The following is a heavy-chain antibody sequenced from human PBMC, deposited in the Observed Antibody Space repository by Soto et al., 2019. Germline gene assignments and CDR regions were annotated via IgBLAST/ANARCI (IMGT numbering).Heavy chain of an antibody. D-gene: IGHD5-18*01. V-gene: IGHV4-30-4*01. CDR2: ISYSGST. Sequence: QVQLQESGPGLVKPSQTLSLTCTVPGKGLEWIGFISYSGSTYYSLSLKSRVTISVDTSKNQFSLNLSFVTAADTAVYYCATMGTPATGLYYFDYWGQGTLVTVSS. J-gene: IGHJ4*02. CDR3: ATMGTPATGLYYFDY.